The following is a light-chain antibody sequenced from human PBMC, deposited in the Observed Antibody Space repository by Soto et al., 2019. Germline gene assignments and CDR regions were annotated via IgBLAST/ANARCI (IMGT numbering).Light chain of an antibody. J-gene: IGKJ3*01. CDR3: QKYDRPPLP. CDR1: QDISNY. Sequence: DIQMTQSPSSLSASVGDRITITCRASQDISNYLAWYQLKPGKVPKLLIYTASTLQSGVPCRFSGSASGTDFTLTISSLQPEDVATYYRQKYDRPPLPFGPGTKVDI. V-gene: IGKV1-27*01. CDR2: TAS.